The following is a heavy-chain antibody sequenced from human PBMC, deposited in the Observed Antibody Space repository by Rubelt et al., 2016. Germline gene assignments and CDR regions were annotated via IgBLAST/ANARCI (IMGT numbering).Heavy chain of an antibody. CDR1: GGSISSSSYY. CDR2: IFRSGGT. CDR3: ARGQYSGYHYDY. J-gene: IGHJ4*02. D-gene: IGHD5-12*01. V-gene: IGHV4-39*07. Sequence: QLQLQESGPGLVKPSETLSLTCTVSGGSISSSSYYWGWIRQPPGKGLERIGSIFRSGGTYYSPSLKSRVTISVDTSKNQFSLKLNSVTAADTAVYYCARGQYSGYHYDYWGQGALVTVSS.